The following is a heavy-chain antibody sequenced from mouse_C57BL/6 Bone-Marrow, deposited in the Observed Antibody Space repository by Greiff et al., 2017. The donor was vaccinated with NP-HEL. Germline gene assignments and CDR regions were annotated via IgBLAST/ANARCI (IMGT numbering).Heavy chain of an antibody. V-gene: IGHV5-6*01. J-gene: IGHJ3*01. CDR3: ARSWCAY. CDR2: ISSGGSYT. CDR1: GFTFSSYG. Sequence: VQLKQSGGDLVKPGGSLKLSCAASGFTFSSYGMSWVRQTPDKRLEWVATISSGGSYTYYPDSVKGRFTISRDNAKNTLYLQMSSLKAEDTAMYYCARSWCAYWGQGTLVTVSA.